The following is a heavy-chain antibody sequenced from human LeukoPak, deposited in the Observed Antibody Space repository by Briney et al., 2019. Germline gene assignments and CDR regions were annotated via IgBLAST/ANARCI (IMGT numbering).Heavy chain of an antibody. D-gene: IGHD6-6*01. V-gene: IGHV1-2*02. CDR2: INPNSGGT. CDR3: ARDPMVAARPGLIDY. Sequence: ASVKVSCKASGYTFTGYYMHWVRQAPGQGLEWMGWINPNSGGTNYAQKFQGRVTMTRDTSISTAYMELSRLRSDDTAVYYCARDPMVAARPGLIDYWGQGTLVTVSS. CDR1: GYTFTGYY. J-gene: IGHJ4*02.